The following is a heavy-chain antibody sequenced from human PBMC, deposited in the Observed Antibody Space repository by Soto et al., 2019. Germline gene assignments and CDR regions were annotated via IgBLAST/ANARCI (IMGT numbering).Heavy chain of an antibody. V-gene: IGHV1-18*01. J-gene: IGHJ6*02. D-gene: IGHD2-21*01. CDR1: GYNFISHS. CDR3: ARGAFCGGAPGCRDMDV. CDR2: ISAYNGNT. Sequence: QIQLVQSGGEVKKPGASVKVSCKSSGYNFISHSITWVRQAPGQGLEWMGRISAYNGNTNHAQKFQGRLTMTTDTSTRTADMELSSLRAADTAVYYCARGAFCGGAPGCRDMDVWGQGTTVTVSS.